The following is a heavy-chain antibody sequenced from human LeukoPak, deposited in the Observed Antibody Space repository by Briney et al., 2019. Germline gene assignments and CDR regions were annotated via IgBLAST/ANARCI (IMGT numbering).Heavy chain of an antibody. CDR2: ISGSGGST. D-gene: IGHD1-1*01. Sequence: GGSLRLSCAASGFTFSSYAMSWVRQAPGKGLEWVSAISGSGGSTYYADSVKGRFTISRDNPKNTLYLQMNSLRAEDTAVYYCAKVRRLENDFDYWGQGTLVTVSS. CDR3: AKVRRLENDFDY. CDR1: GFTFSSYA. J-gene: IGHJ4*02. V-gene: IGHV3-23*01.